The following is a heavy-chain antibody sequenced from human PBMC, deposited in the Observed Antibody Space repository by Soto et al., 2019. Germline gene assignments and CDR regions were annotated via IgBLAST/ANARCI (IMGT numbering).Heavy chain of an antibody. CDR3: ARHYPTAVSGAGWFAT. J-gene: IGHJ5*02. CDR1: GGSDVFNNYP. CDR2: IITMFNTA. Sequence: QVQLVQSGAEIKKPASSVKVSCKASGGSDVFNNYPVSWVRQAPGQGLEWMGAIITMFNTADNAQRFLGRATITADELTRTVYTELTSLTSADTAVYYCARHYPTAVSGAGWFATWGQGTLVTVSS. D-gene: IGHD6-19*01. V-gene: IGHV1-69*01.